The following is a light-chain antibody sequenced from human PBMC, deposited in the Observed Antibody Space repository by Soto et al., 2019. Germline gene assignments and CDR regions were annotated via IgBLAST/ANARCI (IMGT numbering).Light chain of an antibody. CDR1: QSISSW. CDR2: KAS. V-gene: IGKV1-5*03. CDR3: QQYNNWPPIT. J-gene: IGKJ5*01. Sequence: DIQMTQFPSTLSAYVGDRVTITCLSSQSISSWLAWYQQKPGKAPKLLIYKASTLETGVPSRFSGSGSGTEFTLSISSLQPDDFAVYYCQQYNNWPPITFGQGTRLEIK.